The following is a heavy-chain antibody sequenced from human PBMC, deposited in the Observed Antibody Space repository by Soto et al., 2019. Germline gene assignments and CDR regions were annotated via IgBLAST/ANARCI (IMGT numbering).Heavy chain of an antibody. CDR2: IKSKTDGGTT. CDR1: GFTFSNAW. CDR3: TTPFYDFWSGYGADNWFDP. D-gene: IGHD3-3*01. V-gene: IGHV3-15*01. J-gene: IGHJ5*02. Sequence: GGSLRLSCAASGFTFSNAWMSWVRQAPGKGLEWVGRIKSKTDGGTTDYAAPVKGRFSISRDDSKNTLYLQMNSLKTEDTAVYYCTTPFYDFWSGYGADNWFDPWGQGTLVTVSS.